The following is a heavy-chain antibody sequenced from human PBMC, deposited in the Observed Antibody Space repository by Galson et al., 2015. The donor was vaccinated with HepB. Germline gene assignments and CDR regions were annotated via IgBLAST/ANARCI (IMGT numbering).Heavy chain of an antibody. V-gene: IGHV3-7*01. J-gene: IGHJ4*02. D-gene: IGHD5-12*01. CDR2: VKHDGSER. CDR3: ARSINSGNDYFDY. CDR1: GFTFSTYG. Sequence: SLRLSCATSGFTFSTYGMSWVRQAPGKGLEWVADVKHDGSERSSVDSVKGRFIISRDNAKNSLYLQMNSLRAEDTAVYYCARSINSGNDYFDYWGQGTLVTVSS.